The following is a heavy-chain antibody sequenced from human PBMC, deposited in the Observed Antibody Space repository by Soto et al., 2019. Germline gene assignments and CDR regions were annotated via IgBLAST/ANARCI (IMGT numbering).Heavy chain of an antibody. CDR3: ARGRYSSSPGLFDY. CDR1: GGTFSSYA. Sequence: ASVKVSCKASGGTFSSYAISWVRQAPGQGLEWMGGIIPIFGTANYAQKFQGRVTITADESTSTAYMELSSLRSEDTAVYYCARGRYSSSPGLFDYWGQGTLVTAPQ. CDR2: IIPIFGTA. J-gene: IGHJ4*02. V-gene: IGHV1-69*13. D-gene: IGHD6-13*01.